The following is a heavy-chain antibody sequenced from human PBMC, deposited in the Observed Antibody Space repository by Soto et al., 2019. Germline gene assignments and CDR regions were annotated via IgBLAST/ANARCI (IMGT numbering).Heavy chain of an antibody. CDR1: GFTFSSYD. V-gene: IGHV3-13*01. D-gene: IGHD6-19*01. Sequence: EVQLVETGGGLVQPGGSLRLSCAASGFTFSSYDMHWVRQTAGKGLEWVAAIGTTGDTYYPGSATGRFTISRKNAKNSLYLQMNNLRVGDTAVYFCAGGKSGWYAEFDFWGQGTQVTLSS. CDR3: AGGKSGWYAEFDF. CDR2: IGTTGDT. J-gene: IGHJ4*02.